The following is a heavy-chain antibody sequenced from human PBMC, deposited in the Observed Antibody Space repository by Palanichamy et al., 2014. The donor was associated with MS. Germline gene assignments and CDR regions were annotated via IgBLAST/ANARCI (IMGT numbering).Heavy chain of an antibody. J-gene: IGHJ4*02. D-gene: IGHD2-2*01. CDR3: ARQALEEYCTSTTCPLHPPSDY. CDR1: GGSISSSSFS. CDR2: VYYTGST. Sequence: QLQLQESGPGLVKPSETLSLTCTVSGGSISSSSFSWGWIRQPPGKGLEWIGNVYYTGSTDYNPSLQSRVTASVDTSKNQFSLKLSSVTAADTAVYYCARQALEEYCTSTTCPLHPPSDYWGQGTLVTVSS. V-gene: IGHV4-39*01.